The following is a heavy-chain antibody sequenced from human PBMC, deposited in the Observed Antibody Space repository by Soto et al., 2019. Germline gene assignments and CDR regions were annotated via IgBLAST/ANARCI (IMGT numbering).Heavy chain of an antibody. CDR3: ARTRAPGRYYYGMDV. D-gene: IGHD2-15*01. Sequence: PGESLKISCKGSGYSFTSYWIGWVRQMPWKGLEWMGIIYPGDSDTRYSPSFQGQVTISADKSISTAYLQWSSLKASDTAMYYCARTRAPGRYYYGMDVWGQGTTVTVSS. CDR2: IYPGDSDT. J-gene: IGHJ6*02. V-gene: IGHV5-51*03. CDR1: GYSFTSYW.